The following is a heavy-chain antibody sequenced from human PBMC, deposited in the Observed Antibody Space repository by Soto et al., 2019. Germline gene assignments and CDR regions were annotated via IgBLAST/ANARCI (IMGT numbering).Heavy chain of an antibody. J-gene: IGHJ4*02. D-gene: IGHD2-15*01. Sequence: EVQLLESGGGLVQPGGSLRLSCAASGFTFSSYAMSWVRQAPGNGLEWVSAISGSGGSTYYADSVKGRFTISRDNSENTLYLQMNSLRAEDTAVYYCAKGYCSGGSCLYFDYWGQGTLVTVSS. CDR2: ISGSGGST. CDR1: GFTFSSYA. CDR3: AKGYCSGGSCLYFDY. V-gene: IGHV3-23*01.